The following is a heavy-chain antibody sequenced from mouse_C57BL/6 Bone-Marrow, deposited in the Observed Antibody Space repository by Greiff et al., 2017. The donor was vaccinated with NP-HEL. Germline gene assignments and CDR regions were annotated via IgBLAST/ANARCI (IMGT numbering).Heavy chain of an antibody. CDR3: TPARDYFDY. V-gene: IGHV14-4*01. Sequence: VQLKESGAELVRPGASVKLSCTASGFNIKDDYMHWVKQRPEQGLEWIGWIDPENGDTEYASKFQGKATITADTSSNTAYLQLSSLTSEDTAVYYCTPARDYFDYWGQGTTLTVSS. D-gene: IGHD3-1*01. CDR2: IDPENGDT. CDR1: GFNIKDDY. J-gene: IGHJ2*01.